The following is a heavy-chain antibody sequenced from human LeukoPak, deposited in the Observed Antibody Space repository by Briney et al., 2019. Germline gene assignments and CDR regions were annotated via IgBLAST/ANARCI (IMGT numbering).Heavy chain of an antibody. CDR2: IRSKTDGGTT. D-gene: IGHD2-2*02. CDR3: TTGGSPWIGYCGGSSCYTTDY. J-gene: IGHJ4*02. Sequence: GGSLRLSCVASGFTFSDAWKSWVRQAPGKGLEWVGRIRSKTDGGTTDYAAPVKGRFTISRDDSKNTLYLQMNSLKTEDTAVYYCTTGGSPWIGYCGGSSCYTTDYWGQGTLVTVSS. V-gene: IGHV3-15*01. CDR1: GFTFSDAW.